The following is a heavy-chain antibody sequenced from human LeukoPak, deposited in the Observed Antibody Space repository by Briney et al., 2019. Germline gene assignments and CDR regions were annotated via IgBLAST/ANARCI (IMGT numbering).Heavy chain of an antibody. J-gene: IGHJ5*02. CDR1: GFTFYNYG. Sequence: GGSLRLSCAASGFTFYNYGMHWVRQAPGKGLEWVAVISHDGSNIHYGDSVKGRSTISRDNSKNTLYLQMNSLRVEDTAVYYCAKDPYRVVVATGNYLDPWGQGTLVTVSA. CDR2: ISHDGSNI. D-gene: IGHD2-21*01. CDR3: AKDPYRVVVATGNYLDP. V-gene: IGHV3-30*18.